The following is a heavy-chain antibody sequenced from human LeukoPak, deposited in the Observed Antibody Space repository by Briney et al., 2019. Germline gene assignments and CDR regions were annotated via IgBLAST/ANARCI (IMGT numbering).Heavy chain of an antibody. V-gene: IGHV3-30*02. Sequence: GGSLRLSCTASGFCFTNYCMHWVRQAPGKGLEWVAFIRYDGGKTHYVDSVKGRFTVSRGNSNKTLYLQMNGLRAEDTAVYYCARDAPECRITRYNTEDHNRYRDVWGKGTTVTVTS. CDR2: IRYDGGKT. CDR1: GFCFTNYC. D-gene: IGHD2-2*01. J-gene: IGHJ6*03. CDR3: ARDAPECRITRYNTEDHNRYRDV.